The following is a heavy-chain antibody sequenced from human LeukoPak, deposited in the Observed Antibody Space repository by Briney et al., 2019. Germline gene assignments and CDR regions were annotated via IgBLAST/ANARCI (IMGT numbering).Heavy chain of an antibody. J-gene: IGHJ4*02. CDR3: AKDRFSYSSGWFDY. D-gene: IGHD6-19*01. CDR2: ISGSGGST. V-gene: IGHV3-23*01. CDR1: GFTFSSYA. Sequence: PGGSLRLSCAASGFTFSSYAMSWVRQAPGKGLEWVAGISGSGGSTYYADSVKGRFTISRDNSKNTLYLQMNSLRAEDTAVYYCAKDRFSYSSGWFDYWGQGTLVTVSS.